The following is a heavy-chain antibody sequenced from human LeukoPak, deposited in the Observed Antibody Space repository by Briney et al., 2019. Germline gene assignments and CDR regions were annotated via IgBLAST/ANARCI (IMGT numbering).Heavy chain of an antibody. Sequence: GESLKISCKGSGYSFTSYWIGWVRQMPGKGLEWMGIIYPGDSDTRYSPSFQGQVTISADKSISTAYLQWSSLKASDTAMYYCVRQNGYNPRYYYYYMDVWGKGTTVTVSS. CDR3: VRQNGYNPRYYYYYMDV. V-gene: IGHV5-51*01. CDR1: GYSFTSYW. CDR2: IYPGDSDT. D-gene: IGHD5-24*01. J-gene: IGHJ6*03.